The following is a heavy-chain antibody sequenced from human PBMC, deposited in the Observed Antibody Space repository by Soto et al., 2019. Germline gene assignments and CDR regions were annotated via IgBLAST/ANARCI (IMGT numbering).Heavy chain of an antibody. CDR3: ARGAYCGGDCYLPWYFDL. CDR1: GFIFSSYG. J-gene: IGHJ2*01. CDR2: IWYDGSNK. Sequence: QVQLVESGGGVVQPGGSLRLSCAASGFIFSSYGMHWVRQAPGKGLESVAVIWYDGSNKYYADSVKGRFTISRDNSKNTLYLQMNSLRAEDTAVYYCARGAYCGGDCYLPWYFDLWGRGTLVTVSS. D-gene: IGHD2-21*02. V-gene: IGHV3-30*19.